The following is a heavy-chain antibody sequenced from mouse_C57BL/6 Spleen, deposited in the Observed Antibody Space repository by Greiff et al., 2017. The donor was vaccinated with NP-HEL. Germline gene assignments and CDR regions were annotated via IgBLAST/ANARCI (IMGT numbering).Heavy chain of an antibody. CDR1: GYTFTSYW. CDR3: APYYGGSYWYFDV. Sequence: QVQLQQPGAELVKPGASVKLSCKASGYTFTSYWMQWVKQRPGQGLEWIGEIDPSDSYTNYNQKFKGKATLTVDTSSSTAYMQLSSLTSADSAVYDGAPYYGGSYWYFDVWGTGTTVTVSS. CDR2: IDPSDSYT. D-gene: IGHD1-1*01. J-gene: IGHJ1*03. V-gene: IGHV1-50*01.